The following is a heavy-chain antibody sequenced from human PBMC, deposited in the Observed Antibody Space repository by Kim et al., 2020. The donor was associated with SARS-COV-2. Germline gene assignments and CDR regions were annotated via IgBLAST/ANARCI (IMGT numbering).Heavy chain of an antibody. V-gene: IGHV1-24*01. Sequence: ASVKVSCKVSGYTLTELSMHWVRQAPGKGREWMGGFDPEDGETIYAQKFQGRVTMTEDTSTDTAYMELSSLRSEDTAVYYCAKGELRLGELSSFDYWGQGTLVTVSS. CDR1: GYTLTELS. CDR2: FDPEDGET. CDR3: AKGELRLGELSSFDY. D-gene: IGHD3-16*02. J-gene: IGHJ4*02.